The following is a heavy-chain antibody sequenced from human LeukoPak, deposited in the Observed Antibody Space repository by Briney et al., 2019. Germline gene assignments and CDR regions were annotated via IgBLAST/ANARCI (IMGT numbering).Heavy chain of an antibody. D-gene: IGHD3/OR15-3a*01. Sequence: PGGSLRLSCAASGFTFSSHSMNWVRQAPGKGLEWVSYISSSSSYIYYADSVKGRFTISRDNAKNSLYLQMNSLRAEDTAVYYCARDKRDFDYYMDVWGKGTTVTISS. J-gene: IGHJ6*03. CDR2: ISSSSSYI. CDR1: GFTFSSHS. CDR3: ARDKRDFDYYMDV. V-gene: IGHV3-21*01.